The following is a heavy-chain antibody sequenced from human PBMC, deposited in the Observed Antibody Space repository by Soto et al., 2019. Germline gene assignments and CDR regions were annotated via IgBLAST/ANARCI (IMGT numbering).Heavy chain of an antibody. CDR3: TTRSYSNSGSYYTHH. D-gene: IGHD3-10*01. V-gene: IGHV3-15*01. Sequence: GGSLRLSCAASGFIFSEAWISWVRQAPGKGLEWVGRIRGRTDGGTTDYAAPVKDRFSISRDDSKNTLYLQMNSLKTEDTAVYYCTTRSYSNSGSYYTHHWGQGTLVTVSS. CDR1: GFIFSEAW. J-gene: IGHJ5*02. CDR2: IRGRTDGGTT.